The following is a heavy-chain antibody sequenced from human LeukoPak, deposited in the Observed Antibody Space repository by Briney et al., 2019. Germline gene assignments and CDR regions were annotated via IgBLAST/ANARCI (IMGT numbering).Heavy chain of an antibody. CDR1: GFTFSSCA. V-gene: IGHV3-23*01. CDR2: ISGGGATT. J-gene: IGHJ4*02. Sequence: PGGSLRLSCAASGFTFSSCAMSWVRQAPGKGLEWVSTISGGGATTYYADSVKGRFTISRDNSKNTLFLQMNSLRAEDTAVYYCAKAYYYGSGSHRYFDIWGQGTLVAVSS. CDR3: AKAYYYGSGSHRYFDI. D-gene: IGHD3-10*01.